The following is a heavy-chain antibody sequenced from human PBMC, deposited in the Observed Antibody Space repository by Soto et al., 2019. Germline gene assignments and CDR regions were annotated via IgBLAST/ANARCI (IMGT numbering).Heavy chain of an antibody. Sequence: GGSLRLSCAASGFTFSNYAMSWVRQAPGKGLEWVSTISGSGSSTYYADSVKGRFTISRDNSKNTLYLQMNSLRAEDTAVYYCAKCHYGSGSDNWFDPWGQGTLVTVSS. D-gene: IGHD3-10*01. CDR1: GFTFSNYA. CDR2: ISGSGSST. CDR3: AKCHYGSGSDNWFDP. V-gene: IGHV3-23*01. J-gene: IGHJ5*02.